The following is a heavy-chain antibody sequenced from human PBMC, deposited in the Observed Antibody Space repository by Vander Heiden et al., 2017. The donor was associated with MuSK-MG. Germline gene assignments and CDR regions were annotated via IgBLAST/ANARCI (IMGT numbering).Heavy chain of an antibody. V-gene: IGHV4-61*02. CDR2: LCTSGST. CDR3: AREWVWKRSGNYYYYMDV. Sequence: QVQLQESGPGLVKPSQTLSLTCTVSGGSITSNNYCWSWIRQPAGTGPEHIGRLCTSGSTNYNPSLKSRFTMSVDTSNNQFSLKLSSVTAADTAVYYCAREWVWKRSGNYYYYMDVWGKGTTVTVSS. CDR1: GGSITSNNYC. D-gene: IGHD3-10*01. J-gene: IGHJ6*03.